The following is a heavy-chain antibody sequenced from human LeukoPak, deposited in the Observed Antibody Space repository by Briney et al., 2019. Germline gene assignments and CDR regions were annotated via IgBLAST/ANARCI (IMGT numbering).Heavy chain of an antibody. V-gene: IGHV3-48*01. CDR3: ARDTTTYYYDSSGHAYYYYYMDV. Sequence: GGSLRLSCAASGFTFSSYSMNWVRQAPGKGLEWVSYISSSSSAIYYADSVKGRFTISRDNAKNSLYLQMNSLRAEDTAVYYCARDTTTYYYDSSGHAYYYYYMDVWGKGTTVTVSS. J-gene: IGHJ6*03. CDR2: ISSSSSAI. CDR1: GFTFSSYS. D-gene: IGHD3-22*01.